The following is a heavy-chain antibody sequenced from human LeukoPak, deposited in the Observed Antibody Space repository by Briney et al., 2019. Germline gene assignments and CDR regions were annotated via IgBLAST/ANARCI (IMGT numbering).Heavy chain of an antibody. CDR2: ISYSGST. J-gene: IGHJ4*02. V-gene: IGHV4-39*07. CDR3: ARGYYDSGSYYHDY. CDR1: GGSIGSSSYY. Sequence: SETLSLTCTVSGGSIGSSSYYWGWIRQPPGKGLEWIGSISYSGSTYYNPSLKSRVTISVDTSKNQFSLKLNSVTAADTAVYYCARGYYDSGSYYHDYWGQGTLVTVSS. D-gene: IGHD3-10*01.